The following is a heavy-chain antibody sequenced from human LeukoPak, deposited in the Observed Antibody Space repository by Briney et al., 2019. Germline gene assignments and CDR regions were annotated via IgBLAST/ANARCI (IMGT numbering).Heavy chain of an antibody. CDR1: GFTVSSNY. Sequence: GGSLGLSCAASGFTVSSNYMSWVRQAPGKGLEWVSVIYSGGSTYYADSVKGRFTISRDNSKNTLYLQMNSLRAEDTAVYYCAREVLWFGELLYDEVGWFDPWGQGTLVTVSS. CDR3: AREVLWFGELLYDEVGWFDP. J-gene: IGHJ5*02. V-gene: IGHV3-53*01. CDR2: IYSGGST. D-gene: IGHD3-10*01.